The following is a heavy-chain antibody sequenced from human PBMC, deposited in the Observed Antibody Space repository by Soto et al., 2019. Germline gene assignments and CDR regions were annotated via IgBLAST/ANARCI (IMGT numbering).Heavy chain of an antibody. Sequence: GGSLRLSCAASGFTFSSYAMSWVRQAPGKGLEWVSAISGSGGSTYYADSVKGRFTISRDNSKNTLYLQMNSLRAEDTAVYYRAKNFYGSGPPPYYFDYWGQGTLVTVSS. J-gene: IGHJ4*02. CDR3: AKNFYGSGPPPYYFDY. CDR1: GFTFSSYA. V-gene: IGHV3-23*01. D-gene: IGHD3-10*01. CDR2: ISGSGGST.